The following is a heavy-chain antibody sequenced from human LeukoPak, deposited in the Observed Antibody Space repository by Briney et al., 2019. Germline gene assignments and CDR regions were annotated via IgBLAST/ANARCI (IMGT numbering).Heavy chain of an antibody. J-gene: IGHJ4*02. Sequence: GASVKVSCKASGYTFTGYYMHWVRQAPGQGLEWMGWINPNSGGTNYAQKFQGRVTMTRDTSISTAYMELSRLRSDDTAVCYCARVVVVVAAYDYWGQGTLVTVSS. CDR1: GYTFTGYY. D-gene: IGHD2-15*01. CDR3: ARVVVVVAAYDY. V-gene: IGHV1-2*02. CDR2: INPNSGGT.